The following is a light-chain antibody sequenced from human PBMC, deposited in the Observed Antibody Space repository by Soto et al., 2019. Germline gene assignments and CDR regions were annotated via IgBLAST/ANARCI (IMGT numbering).Light chain of an antibody. CDR2: AAS. J-gene: IGKJ5*01. CDR3: QQYNNWPIT. V-gene: IGKV3-15*01. CDR1: QTVLSN. Sequence: EIVLTQSPATLSVSPGERATLSFRASQTVLSNLAWYQQKPGQTPRLLIYAASTRASDIPARFSGSGSGTDFTLTISSLQSEDFAVYYCQQYNNWPITFGQGTRLEIK.